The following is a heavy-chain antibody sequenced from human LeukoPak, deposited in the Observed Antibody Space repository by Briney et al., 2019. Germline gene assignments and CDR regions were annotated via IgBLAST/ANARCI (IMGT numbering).Heavy chain of an antibody. CDR2: ISYSGTT. CDR1: GGSISSYY. J-gene: IGHJ4*02. CDR3: ARDSANYFDY. V-gene: IGHV4-59*01. Sequence: PSETLSLTCTVSGGSISSYYWSWIRQPPGKGLEWIGYISYSGTTNYNPSLKSRVTISVDPSKNQFSLKLRSVTAPETAVYYCARDSANYFDYWGQGTLVNVSS. D-gene: IGHD6-25*01.